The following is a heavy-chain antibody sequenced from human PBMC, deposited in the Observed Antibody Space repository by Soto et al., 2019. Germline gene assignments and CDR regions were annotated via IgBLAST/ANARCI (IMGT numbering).Heavy chain of an antibody. V-gene: IGHV3-21*01. D-gene: IGHD2-2*01. Sequence: GGSLRLSCAASGFTFSSYSMNWVRQAPGKGLEWVSSISSSSSYIYYADSVKGRFTISRDNAKNSLYLQMNSLRAEDTAVYYGARERVPAAPFDYWGQGNLVTVSS. CDR1: GFTFSSYS. CDR2: ISSSSSYI. J-gene: IGHJ4*02. CDR3: ARERVPAAPFDY.